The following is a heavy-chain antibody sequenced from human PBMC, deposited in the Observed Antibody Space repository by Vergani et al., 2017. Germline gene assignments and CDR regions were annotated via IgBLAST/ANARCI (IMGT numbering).Heavy chain of an antibody. V-gene: IGHV4-39*01. CDR2: IYYSGST. D-gene: IGHD2-2*01. Sequence: QLQLQESGPGLVKPSETLSLTCTVSGGSISSSSYYWGWIRQPPGKGLEWIGSIYYSGSTYYNPSLKSRVTISVDTSKNQFSLKLSSVTAADTAVYYCARHWGGYCSSTSCYPTDYWGQGTLVTVSS. CDR3: ARHWGGYCSSTSCYPTDY. CDR1: GGSISSSSYY. J-gene: IGHJ4*02.